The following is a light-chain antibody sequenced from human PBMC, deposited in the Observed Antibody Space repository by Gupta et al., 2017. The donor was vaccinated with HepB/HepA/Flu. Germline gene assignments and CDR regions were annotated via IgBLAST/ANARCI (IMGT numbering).Light chain of an antibody. CDR1: KNNIGDQG. J-gene: IGLJ3*02. CDR3: AEWDRSLSPCV. CDR2: RNN. V-gene: IGLV10-54*04. Sequence: QAGLTQPPSVSNGLRQTATLTCTGDKNNIGDQGASWLQQHQGHPPRLLSYRNNNRPSGISGRISASRSRTTASLTIAGLQPEDEGVYYCAEWDRSLSPCVFGGGTKMTVL.